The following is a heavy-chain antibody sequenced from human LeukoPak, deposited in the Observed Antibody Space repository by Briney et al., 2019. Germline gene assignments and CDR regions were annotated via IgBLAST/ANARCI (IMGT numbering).Heavy chain of an antibody. D-gene: IGHD2-21*02. J-gene: IGHJ4*02. Sequence: SETLSLTCAVSGGSISRGGYSWSWIRQPPGKGLEWIGYIYHSGSTYYSPSLKSRVTISVDRSKNQFSLKLSSVTAADTAVYYCASGTECGGDCYSLWGQGTLVTVSS. CDR1: GGSISRGGYS. CDR2: IYHSGST. V-gene: IGHV4-30-2*01. CDR3: ASGTECGGDCYSL.